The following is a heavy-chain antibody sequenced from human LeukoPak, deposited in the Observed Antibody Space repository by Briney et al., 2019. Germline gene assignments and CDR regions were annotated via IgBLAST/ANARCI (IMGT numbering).Heavy chain of an antibody. Sequence: GGSLRLSCAVSGFTFRNYAMSWVRQAPGKGLEWVSSITGSADNTYYAESVKGRFTISRDNSKNTLYLQMNSLRVEDTAAYYCAKESGYAPPGWFDPWGQGTLVTVSS. D-gene: IGHD2-2*01. V-gene: IGHV3-23*01. CDR2: ITGSADNT. CDR1: GFTFRNYA. J-gene: IGHJ5*02. CDR3: AKESGYAPPGWFDP.